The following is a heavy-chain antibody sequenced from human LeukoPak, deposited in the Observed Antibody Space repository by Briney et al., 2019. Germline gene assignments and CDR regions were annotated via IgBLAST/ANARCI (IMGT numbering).Heavy chain of an antibody. Sequence: PSETLSLTCAVYGGSFSGYYWSWIRQPPGKGLEWIGEINHSGSTNYNPSLKSRVTISVDTSKNQFSLKLSSVTTADTAVYYCARGRYYYDSSGYYWIPFDYWGQGTLVTVSS. CDR3: ARGRYYYDSSGYYWIPFDY. V-gene: IGHV4-34*01. J-gene: IGHJ4*02. D-gene: IGHD3-22*01. CDR2: INHSGST. CDR1: GGSFSGYY.